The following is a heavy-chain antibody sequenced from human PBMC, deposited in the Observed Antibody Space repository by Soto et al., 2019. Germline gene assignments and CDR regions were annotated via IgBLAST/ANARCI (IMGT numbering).Heavy chain of an antibody. CDR3: AADTYYYDSSGYYYDI. Sequence: PSDTLSLNCPVSSASILSTSSSWEWNRHLPGKGLEWIGSIYYSGSTYYNPSLKSRVTISVDTSKNQFSLKLSSVTAADTAVYYCAADTYYYDSSGYYYDIWGQGTMVT. D-gene: IGHD3-22*01. V-gene: IGHV4-39*01. CDR1: SASILSTSSS. J-gene: IGHJ3*02. CDR2: IYYSGST.